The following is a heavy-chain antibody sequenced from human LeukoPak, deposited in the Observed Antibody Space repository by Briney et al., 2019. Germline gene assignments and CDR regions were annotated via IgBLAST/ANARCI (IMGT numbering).Heavy chain of an antibody. J-gene: IGHJ4*02. CDR2: ISSSSSTI. V-gene: IGHV3-48*04. D-gene: IGHD1-14*01. CDR1: GFTFSSYS. CDR3: AREGEPYISTGGSDY. Sequence: GGSLRLSCAASGFTFSSYSMNWVRQAPGRGLEWVSYISSSSSTIYYADSVKGRFTISRDNAKNSLYLQMNSLRAEDTAVYYCAREGEPYISTGGSDYWGQGTLVTVSS.